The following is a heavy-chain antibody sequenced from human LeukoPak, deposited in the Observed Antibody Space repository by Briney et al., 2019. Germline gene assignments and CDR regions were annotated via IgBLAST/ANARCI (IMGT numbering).Heavy chain of an antibody. CDR1: GGSISSYY. D-gene: IGHD6-13*01. CDR2: IYTSGST. Sequence: SETLSLTCTVSGGSISSYYWSWIRQPAGKGLEWIGRIYTSGSTNYTPSLKSRVTMSVDTSKHHFSLKMSSVPAADAAVYYCARAKAAAGDKYYYYDYYMDVWGEGTTVTVSS. J-gene: IGHJ6*03. CDR3: ARAKAAAGDKYYYYDYYMDV. V-gene: IGHV4-4*07.